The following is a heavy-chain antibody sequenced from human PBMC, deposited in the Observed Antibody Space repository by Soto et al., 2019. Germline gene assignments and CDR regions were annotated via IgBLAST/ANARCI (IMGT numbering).Heavy chain of an antibody. CDR2: TYYRSKWIH. J-gene: IGHJ6*02. V-gene: IGHV6-1*01. Sequence: SQTLSLTCDISWDSVSSSSAAWNWIRQSPSRGLEWLGRTYYRSKWIHEYTVSMESRITINPDTSKNQFSLHIYSVTPEDTAVYYCAGVVWFRGMDVLGQGTPVTVCS. CDR1: WDSVSSSSAA. D-gene: IGHD3-16*01. CDR3: AGVVWFRGMDV.